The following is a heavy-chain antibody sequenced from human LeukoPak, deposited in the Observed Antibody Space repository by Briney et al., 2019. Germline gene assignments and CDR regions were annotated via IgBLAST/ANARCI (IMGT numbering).Heavy chain of an antibody. CDR2: ISSTGNNI. CDR1: GSPFTDSP. CDR3: ARGLRRGDY. Sequence: PGGSLRLSCATSGSPFTDSPMNWVRQAPGRGLEWVSSISSTGNNIYYADPVKGRFTISRDNAKVSLYLEMNSLRAEDTAVYYCARGLRRGDYWGQGTLVTVSS. D-gene: IGHD4-17*01. V-gene: IGHV3-21*01. J-gene: IGHJ4*02.